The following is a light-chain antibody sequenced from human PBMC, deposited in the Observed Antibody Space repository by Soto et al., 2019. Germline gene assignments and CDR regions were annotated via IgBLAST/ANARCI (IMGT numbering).Light chain of an antibody. CDR3: QQTYSSPQT. V-gene: IGKV1-39*01. Sequence: DIQMTQSPSSLSASVGDRVTITCRASQNIINYLNWYQQKPGKAPQLLIYAASSLQSGVPSSFSGSGSGTDFTLTISSLQPEDFATYYCQQTYSSPQTFGQGTKVDSK. CDR2: AAS. J-gene: IGKJ1*01. CDR1: QNIINY.